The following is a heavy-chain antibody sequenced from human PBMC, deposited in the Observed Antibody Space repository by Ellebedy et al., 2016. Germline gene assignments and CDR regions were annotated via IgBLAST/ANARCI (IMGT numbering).Heavy chain of an antibody. CDR1: GGYISSSTNY. V-gene: IGHV4-61*05. CDR2: VYYTGST. Sequence: SETLSLTCTVSGGYISSSTNYWVWVRQPPGKGLEWIGYVYYTGSTNYNPSLENRVSISVDTSKNQFSLKLTSVTAADTAVYYCARQSGTWYGSVLNEAFDIWGQGKEVTVSS. D-gene: IGHD6-13*01. CDR3: ARQSGTWYGSVLNEAFDI. J-gene: IGHJ3*02.